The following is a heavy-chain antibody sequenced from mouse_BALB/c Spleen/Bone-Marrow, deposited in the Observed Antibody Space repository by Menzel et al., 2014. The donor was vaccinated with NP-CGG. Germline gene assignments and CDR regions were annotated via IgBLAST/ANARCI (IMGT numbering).Heavy chain of an antibody. Sequence: VQLQQSGAELVKPGASVKLSCKASGYTFTSYWMHWVKQRPGQGLEWIGEIDPSDSYTNYNQKFKGKATLTVDKSSSTAYMYLNSRKSGASAVYYCARDSITTVVATDYWGRGTTLTVSS. CDR3: ARDSITTVVATDY. D-gene: IGHD1-1*01. J-gene: IGHJ2*01. CDR1: GYTFTSYW. CDR2: IDPSDSYT. V-gene: IGHV1-69*02.